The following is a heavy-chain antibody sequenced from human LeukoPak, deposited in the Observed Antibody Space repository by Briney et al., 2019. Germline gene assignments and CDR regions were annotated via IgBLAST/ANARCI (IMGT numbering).Heavy chain of an antibody. J-gene: IGHJ4*02. Sequence: AGSLRLSCEASGFTLSNACMRWVRQAKGKGLEWVGRIKSKTDGGTTDYAAPVKGRFTISRDDSKNTLYLQMNSLKTEDTAVYYCTTDSWTAGECSSTSCYTDFWGQGTLVTVSS. CDR1: GFTLSNAC. D-gene: IGHD2-2*02. CDR3: TTDSWTAGECSSTSCYTDF. CDR2: IKSKTDGGTT. V-gene: IGHV3-15*01.